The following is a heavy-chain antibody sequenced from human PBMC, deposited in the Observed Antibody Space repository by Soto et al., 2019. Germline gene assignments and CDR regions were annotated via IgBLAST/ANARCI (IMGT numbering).Heavy chain of an antibody. CDR3: ARGIIVGGWYPYYFDY. D-gene: IGHD6-19*01. Sequence: GASVEVSCKASGYTFITYAMHWVRQAPGQRLEWMGWINAGNGNTKYSQKFQGRVSITRDTSASTAYMELSSLRSEDTAVYYCARGIIVGGWYPYYFDYWGQGTLVTVSS. V-gene: IGHV1-3*01. J-gene: IGHJ4*02. CDR1: GYTFITYA. CDR2: INAGNGNT.